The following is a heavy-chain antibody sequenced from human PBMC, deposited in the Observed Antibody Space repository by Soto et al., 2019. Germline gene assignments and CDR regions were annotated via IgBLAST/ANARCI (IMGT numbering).Heavy chain of an antibody. V-gene: IGHV1-18*01. Sequence: HVQLVQSGGELKMPGASVKVSCNTSGYTFNTYFITWVRQAPGQGLEWMGWISPHNGNTNYAEKFQGRVTMTADTITKTAYMELRNLRIDDTAVYYCARDTGNSFDYWGQGTPVTVSS. J-gene: IGHJ4*02. CDR2: ISPHNGNT. CDR1: GYTFNTYF. CDR3: ARDTGNSFDY.